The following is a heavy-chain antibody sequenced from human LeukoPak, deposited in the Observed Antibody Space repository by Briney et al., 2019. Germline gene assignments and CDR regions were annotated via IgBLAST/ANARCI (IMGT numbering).Heavy chain of an antibody. CDR1: GGSFSGYY. CDR3: ARAENYYDSSGYTLGAFDI. Sequence: PSETLSLTCAVYGGSFSGYYWSWIRQPPGKGLEWIGEINHSGSTNYNPSLKSRVTISVDTSKNQFSLKLSSVTAADTAVYYCARAENYYDSSGYTLGAFDIWGQGTMVTVSS. J-gene: IGHJ3*02. D-gene: IGHD3-22*01. CDR2: INHSGST. V-gene: IGHV4-34*01.